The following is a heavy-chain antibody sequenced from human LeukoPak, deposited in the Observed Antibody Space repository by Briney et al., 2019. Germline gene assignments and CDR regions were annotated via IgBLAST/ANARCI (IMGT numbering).Heavy chain of an antibody. CDR3: AKSGGPVKMGYCSSTSCHAGDY. Sequence: GGSLRLSCAASGFTFSSYAMSWVRQAPGKGLEWVSAISCSGGSTYYADSVKGRFTISRDNSKNTLYLQMNSLRAEDTAVYYCAKSGGPVKMGYCSSTSCHAGDYWGQGTLVTVSS. D-gene: IGHD2-2*01. J-gene: IGHJ4*02. CDR1: GFTFSSYA. CDR2: ISCSGGST. V-gene: IGHV3-23*01.